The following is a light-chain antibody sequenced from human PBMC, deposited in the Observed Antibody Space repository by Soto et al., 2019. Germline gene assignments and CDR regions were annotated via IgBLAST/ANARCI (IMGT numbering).Light chain of an antibody. V-gene: IGKV1-33*01. Sequence: DIQMTQSPSSLSASEGDRVTITCQSSHDVSRNLNWFQQKPVEAPQLLIYDASNLERGVPSRFSGSGSGTDFTLTISNLQPEDVATYYCQQYNSMLSFGGGTEVEIK. J-gene: IGKJ4*01. CDR3: QQYNSMLS. CDR1: HDVSRN. CDR2: DAS.